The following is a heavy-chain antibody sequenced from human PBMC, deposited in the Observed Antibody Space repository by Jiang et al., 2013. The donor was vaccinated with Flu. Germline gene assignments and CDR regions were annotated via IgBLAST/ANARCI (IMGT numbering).Heavy chain of an antibody. D-gene: IGHD7-27*01. Sequence: EVKKPGSSVKVSCKASGDTFNIYGINWVRQAPGQGLEWMGGIIPNFRTAKYPQQFLGRVTITADKSTNTAYMELSSLRSEDTAMYYCARDRQRELLGDAFDIWGQGTMVTVSA. J-gene: IGHJ3*02. CDR2: IIPNFRTA. CDR3: ARDRQRELLGDAFDI. V-gene: IGHV1-69*06. CDR1: GDTFNIYG.